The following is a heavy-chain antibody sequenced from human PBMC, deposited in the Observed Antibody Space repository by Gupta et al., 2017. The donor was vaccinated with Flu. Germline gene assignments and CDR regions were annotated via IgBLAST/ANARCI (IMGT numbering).Heavy chain of an antibody. D-gene: IGHD6-13*01. V-gene: IGHV1-46*01. CDR2: INPGGGST. Sequence: QAPGQGLGWIGLINPGGGSTGYAQKFQGRVTMTRDTSSSTVYMELSSLTSEDTAVYYCARATGRAAAATVGDSWGQGTLVTVSS. CDR3: ARATGRAAAATVGDS. J-gene: IGHJ4*02.